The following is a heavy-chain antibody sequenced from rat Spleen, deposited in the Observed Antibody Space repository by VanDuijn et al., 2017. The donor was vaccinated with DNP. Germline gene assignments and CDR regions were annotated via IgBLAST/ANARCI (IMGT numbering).Heavy chain of an antibody. D-gene: IGHD1-3*01. CDR2: ISTSGSRT. CDR3: ARHGRVTTVATYWYFDF. CDR1: GFTFDNYY. J-gene: IGHJ1*01. Sequence: EVQLVESGGGLVQPGRSLKLSCAASGFTFDNYYMAWVRQAPKKGLEWVATISTSGSRTYHRDSVKGRFTVSRDNAKSTLYLQMDSLRSEDTATYYCARHGRVTTVATYWYFDFWGPGTMVTVSS. V-gene: IGHV5-25*01.